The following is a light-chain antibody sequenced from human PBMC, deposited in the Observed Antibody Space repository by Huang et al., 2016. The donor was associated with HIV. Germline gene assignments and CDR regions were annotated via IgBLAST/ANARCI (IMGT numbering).Light chain of an antibody. Sequence: DIQMTQSPSSVSASVGDRVVISCRASQSISGDLNWYQQNPGKPPNLLIYAASSVQGGFPSRFSGSESGTDFTLTITNLQPEDSATYYCQQSSSTPWTFGPGTKVEVK. CDR1: QSISGD. V-gene: IGKV1-39*01. CDR2: AAS. CDR3: QQSSSTPWT. J-gene: IGKJ1*01.